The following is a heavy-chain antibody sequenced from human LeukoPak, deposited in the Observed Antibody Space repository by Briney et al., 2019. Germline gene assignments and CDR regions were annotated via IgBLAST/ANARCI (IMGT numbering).Heavy chain of an antibody. CDR3: ALYSSTWY. CDR2: INPTGGST. Sequence: ASVKVSCKASGYTFTTYYIHWVRQAPGQGLEWMGIINPTGGSTTYAQKFQRRVTMTRDTSTSTVFMELNSLRSEDTAVYYCALYSSTWYWGQGTLVTVSS. V-gene: IGHV1-46*01. J-gene: IGHJ4*02. D-gene: IGHD6-13*01. CDR1: GYTFTTYY.